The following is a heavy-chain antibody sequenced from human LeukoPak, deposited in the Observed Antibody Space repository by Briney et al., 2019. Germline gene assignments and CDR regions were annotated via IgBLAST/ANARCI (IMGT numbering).Heavy chain of an antibody. D-gene: IGHD6-13*01. CDR1: GFTFSNYW. J-gene: IGHJ4*02. V-gene: IGHV3-7*01. CDR2: IKDDGSGK. CDR3: ARVGYSSSWSPSDY. Sequence: GGSLRLSCEASGFTFSNYWMSWVRQAPGKGLEWVANIKDDGSGKYYVDSLKGRFTISRDNAKNSLYLQMNSLRAEDTAVYYCARVGYSSSWSPSDYWGQGALVTVSS.